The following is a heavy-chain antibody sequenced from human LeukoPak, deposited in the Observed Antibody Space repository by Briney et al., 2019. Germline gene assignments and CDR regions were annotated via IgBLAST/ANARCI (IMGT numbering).Heavy chain of an antibody. Sequence: SETLSLTCTVSGGSISSSSYYWGWIRQPPGKGLEWIGYIYYSGSTNYNPSLKSRVTIPVDTSKNQFSLKLSSVTAADTAVYYCARVTTVAKTRGHYYYYGMDVRGQGTTVTVSS. CDR2: IYYSGST. J-gene: IGHJ6*02. D-gene: IGHD4-23*01. CDR3: ARVTTVAKTRGHYYYYGMDV. V-gene: IGHV4-61*05. CDR1: GGSISSSSYY.